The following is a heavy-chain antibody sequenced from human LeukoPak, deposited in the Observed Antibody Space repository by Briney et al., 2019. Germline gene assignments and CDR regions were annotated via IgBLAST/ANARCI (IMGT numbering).Heavy chain of an antibody. CDR1: GFTFSSYA. V-gene: IGHV3-23*01. CDR2: ISGSGGST. D-gene: IGHD4-17*01. Sequence: GGSLRLSCAASGFTFSSYAMSWVRQAPGKGLEWVSAISGSGGSTYYADSVKGRFTISRDNSKNTLYLQMNSLRAEDTAVYYCAKAVDLYGLYYYYYGMDVWGQGTTVTVSS. J-gene: IGHJ6*02. CDR3: AKAVDLYGLYYYYYGMDV.